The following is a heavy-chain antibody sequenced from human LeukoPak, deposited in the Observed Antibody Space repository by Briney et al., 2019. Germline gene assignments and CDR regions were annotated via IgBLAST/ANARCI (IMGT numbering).Heavy chain of an antibody. CDR2: LYYSGKT. D-gene: IGHD1-26*01. V-gene: IGHV4-59*01. CDR1: GGSISSYY. CDR3: ARGVAGSGSAPNY. J-gene: IGHJ4*02. Sequence: SETLSLTCTVSGGSISSYYWSWIRQPPGKGLEWIGYLYYSGKTKYSPSLKSRVTISDDTSKNQSSLKLSSVTAADTAVYYCARGVAGSGSAPNYWGQGTLVTVSS.